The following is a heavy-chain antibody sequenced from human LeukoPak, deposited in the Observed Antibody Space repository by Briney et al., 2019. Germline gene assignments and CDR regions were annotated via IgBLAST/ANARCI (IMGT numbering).Heavy chain of an antibody. CDR3: ARASMITFGGVIVY. CDR2: ISSSSSYI. Sequence: GGSLRLSCAASGFTFSSYSMNWVRRAPGKGLEWVSSISSSSSYIYYAVSVKGRFTISRDNAKNSLYLQMNSLRAEDTAVYYCARASMITFGGVIVYWGQGTLVTVSS. V-gene: IGHV3-21*01. D-gene: IGHD3-16*02. J-gene: IGHJ4*02. CDR1: GFTFSSYS.